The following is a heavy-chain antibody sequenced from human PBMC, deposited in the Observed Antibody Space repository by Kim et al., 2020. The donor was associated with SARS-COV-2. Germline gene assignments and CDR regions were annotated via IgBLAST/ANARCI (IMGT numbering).Heavy chain of an antibody. J-gene: IGHJ4*02. CDR1: GFTFSSYA. CDR3: AKLTDGSGSYKAPVGY. V-gene: IGHV3-23*01. D-gene: IGHD3-10*01. CDR2: ISGSGGST. Sequence: GGSLRLSCAASGFTFSSYAMSWVRQAPGKGLEWVSAISGSGGSTYYADSVKGRFTISRDNSKNTLYLQMNSLRAEDTAVYYCAKLTDGSGSYKAPVGYWGQGTLVTVSS.